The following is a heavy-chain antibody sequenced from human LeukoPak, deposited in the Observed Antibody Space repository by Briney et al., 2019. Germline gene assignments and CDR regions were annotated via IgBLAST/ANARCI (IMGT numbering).Heavy chain of an antibody. Sequence: SETLSLTCTVSGGSISSYYWSWIRQPPGKGLEWIGYIYYSGSTNYNPSLKSRVTISVDTSKNQFPLKLSSVTAADTAVYYCARGPHLYCSGGSCYSYDYWGQGTLVTVSS. CDR3: ARGPHLYCSGGSCYSYDY. D-gene: IGHD2-15*01. V-gene: IGHV4-59*01. J-gene: IGHJ4*02. CDR1: GGSISSYY. CDR2: IYYSGST.